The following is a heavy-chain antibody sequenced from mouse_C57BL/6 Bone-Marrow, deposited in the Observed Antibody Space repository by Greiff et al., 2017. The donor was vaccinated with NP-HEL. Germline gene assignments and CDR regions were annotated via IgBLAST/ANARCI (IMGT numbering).Heavy chain of an antibody. J-gene: IGHJ2*01. CDR3: ARNDYDEGYFDY. Sequence: EVKLVESGGGLVKPGGSLKLSCAASGFTFSSYAMSWVRQTPEKRLEWVATISDGGSYTYYPDNVKGRFTISRDNAKNHLYLQMSHLKSEDTAMDYCARNDYDEGYFDYWGQGTTLTVSS. D-gene: IGHD2-4*01. CDR2: ISDGGSYT. CDR1: GFTFSSYA. V-gene: IGHV5-4*03.